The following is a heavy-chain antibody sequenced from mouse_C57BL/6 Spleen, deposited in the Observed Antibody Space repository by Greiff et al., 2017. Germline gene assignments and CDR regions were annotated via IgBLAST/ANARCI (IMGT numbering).Heavy chain of an antibody. V-gene: IGHV2-2*01. CDR2: IWSGGST. CDR3: ASGVAMDY. J-gene: IGHJ4*01. Sequence: VKVVESGPGLVQPSQSLSITCTVSGFSLTSYGVHWVRQSPGKGLEWLGVIWSGGSTDYNAAFISRLSISKDNSKSQVLFKMNSREADDTAIYYCASGVAMDYWGQGTAGTVSS. CDR1: GFSLTSYG.